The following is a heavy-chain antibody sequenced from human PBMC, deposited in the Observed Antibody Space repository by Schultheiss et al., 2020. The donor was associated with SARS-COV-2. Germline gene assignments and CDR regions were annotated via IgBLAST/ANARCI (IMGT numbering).Heavy chain of an antibody. CDR1: GYTFTSYY. J-gene: IGHJ4*02. D-gene: IGHD3-10*01. CDR3: ARDNYGLFDY. V-gene: IGHV1-2*02. CDR2: INPNSGGT. Sequence: GESLKISCKASGYTFTSYYMHWVRQAPGQGLEWMGWINPNSGGTNYAQKLQGRVTMTTDTSTSTAYMELRSLRSDDTAVYYCARDNYGLFDYWGQGTLVTVAS.